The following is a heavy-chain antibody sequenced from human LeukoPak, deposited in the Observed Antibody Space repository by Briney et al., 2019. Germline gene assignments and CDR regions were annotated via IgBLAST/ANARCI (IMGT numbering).Heavy chain of an antibody. Sequence: SETLPLTCGVYGGSFSAYYWSWIRQPPGKGLEWIGQINRYGSANYNPSLKSRVAISLDTSKNQFSLKLSSVTAADTAVYYCARDSPYSPHDSWGQGTPVTVSS. CDR2: INRYGSA. D-gene: IGHD4-11*01. CDR1: GGSFSAYY. J-gene: IGHJ4*02. CDR3: ARDSPYSPHDS. V-gene: IGHV4-34*01.